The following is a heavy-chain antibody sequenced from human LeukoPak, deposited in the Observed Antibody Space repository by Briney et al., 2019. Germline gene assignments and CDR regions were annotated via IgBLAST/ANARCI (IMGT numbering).Heavy chain of an antibody. CDR1: GGSFSGYY. Sequence: KPSETLSLTCAVYGGSFSGYYWSWIRQPPGKGLGWLGEINHSGSTNYNPSLKSRLTISVDTSKNQFSLKLSSVTAADTAVYYCARGGRGAAMNVWGGGTLVTVSS. D-gene: IGHD2-2*01. V-gene: IGHV4-34*01. CDR2: INHSGST. CDR3: ARGGRGAAMNV. J-gene: IGHJ4*02.